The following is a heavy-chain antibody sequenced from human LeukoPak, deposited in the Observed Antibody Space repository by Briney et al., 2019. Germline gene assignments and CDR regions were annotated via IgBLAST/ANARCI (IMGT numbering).Heavy chain of an antibody. D-gene: IGHD6-19*01. Sequence: ASVKVSCKASGYTFTSYYMHWVRQAPGQGLEWMGIINPSGGSTSYAQKFQGRVTMTRDTSTSTVYTELSSLRSEDTAVYYCAREAVAGYFDYWGQGTLVTVSS. CDR2: INPSGGST. V-gene: IGHV1-46*01. CDR3: AREAVAGYFDY. CDR1: GYTFTSYY. J-gene: IGHJ4*02.